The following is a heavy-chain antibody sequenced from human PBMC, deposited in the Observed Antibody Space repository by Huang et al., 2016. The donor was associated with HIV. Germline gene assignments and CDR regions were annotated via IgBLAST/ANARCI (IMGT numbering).Heavy chain of an antibody. V-gene: IGHV5-51*01. J-gene: IGHJ4*02. Sequence: EVLLVQSGAELKEPGESLKISCKASGYGFSSYWIGWVRRKPGKGLEWMGIIDPRDSETKYSPSFDGQVTIAADKSTRTAYLQWESLKAPDTAIYFCARQVDGFRSHFDFWGQGTLVSVSS. D-gene: IGHD5-18*01. CDR2: IDPRDSET. CDR3: ARQVDGFRSHFDF. CDR1: GYGFSSYW.